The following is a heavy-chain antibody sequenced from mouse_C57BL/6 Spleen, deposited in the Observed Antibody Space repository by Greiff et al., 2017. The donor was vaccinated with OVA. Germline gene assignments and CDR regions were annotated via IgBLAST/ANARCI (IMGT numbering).Heavy chain of an antibody. CDR3: ARGVMTTVVATWDYAMDY. J-gene: IGHJ4*01. CDR1: GYSFTDYN. Sequence: VQLQQSGPELVKPGASVKISCKASGYSFTDYNMNWVKQSNGKSLEWIGVINPNYGTTSYHQKFKGKATLTVDQSSSTAYMQLNSLTSEDSAVYYGARGVMTTVVATWDYAMDYWGQGTSVTVSS. V-gene: IGHV1-39*01. CDR2: INPNYGTT. D-gene: IGHD1-1*01.